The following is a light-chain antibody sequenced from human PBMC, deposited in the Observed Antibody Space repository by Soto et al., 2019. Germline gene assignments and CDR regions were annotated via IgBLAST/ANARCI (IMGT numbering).Light chain of an antibody. V-gene: IGKV3-11*01. J-gene: IGKJ3*01. Sequence: EIVLTQSPATLSLSPGERATLSCRASQSVSTYLAWYQQKPGHAPRLLIYEASNRATGIPARFSGSGSGTDFPLTISSLEPEDFAVYYCQQRNIWPPLFTFGPGTKVDVK. CDR3: QQRNIWPPLFT. CDR1: QSVSTY. CDR2: EAS.